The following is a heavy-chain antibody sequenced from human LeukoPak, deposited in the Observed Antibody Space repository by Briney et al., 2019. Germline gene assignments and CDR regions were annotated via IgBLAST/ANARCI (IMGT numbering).Heavy chain of an antibody. D-gene: IGHD2-2*01. CDR2: INHSGST. CDR1: GGSFSGYY. Sequence: KPSETLSLTCAVYGGSFSGYYWSWIRQPPGKGLEWIGEINHSGSTNYNPSLKSRVTISVDTSKNQFSLKLSSVTAADTAVYYCARGVLVVVPAAGAFDIWGQGTMVTVSS. J-gene: IGHJ3*02. V-gene: IGHV4-34*01. CDR3: ARGVLVVVPAAGAFDI.